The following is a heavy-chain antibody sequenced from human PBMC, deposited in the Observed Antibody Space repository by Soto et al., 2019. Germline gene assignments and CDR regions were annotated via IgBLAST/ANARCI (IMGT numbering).Heavy chain of an antibody. Sequence: SETLSLTCTVSGGSISSSPYYWGWIRQPPGKGLEWIRSIYFSGSTYYNPSLKSRVTISVDTSTNQFFLTLTSVTAADTAVYFCARIIVGVTVDLWGQGSLVTVSS. CDR3: ARIIVGVTVDL. CDR2: IYFSGST. V-gene: IGHV4-39*07. D-gene: IGHD1-26*01. J-gene: IGHJ5*02. CDR1: GGSISSSPYY.